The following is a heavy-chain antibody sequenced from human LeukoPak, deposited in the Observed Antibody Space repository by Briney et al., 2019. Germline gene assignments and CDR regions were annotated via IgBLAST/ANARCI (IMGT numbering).Heavy chain of an antibody. CDR3: AKDKLAYCSGGSCYYFGY. CDR1: GFTFSSYA. J-gene: IGHJ4*02. Sequence: GGSLRLSCAASGFTFSSYAMSWVRQAPGKGLEWVSAISGSGGSTYCADSVKGRFTISRDNSKNTLYLQMNSLRAEDTAVYYCAKDKLAYCSGGSCYYFGYWGQGTLVTVSS. V-gene: IGHV3-23*01. D-gene: IGHD2-15*01. CDR2: ISGSGGST.